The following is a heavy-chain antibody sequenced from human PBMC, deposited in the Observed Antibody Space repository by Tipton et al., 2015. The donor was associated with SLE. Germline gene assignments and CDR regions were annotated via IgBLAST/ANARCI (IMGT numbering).Heavy chain of an antibody. Sequence: LRLSCTVSGGSMSTYYWSWIRQPPGKGLEWIGYIYHSGSTNYNPSLRSRVTISVDTSKNQLSLQLSSATTADTAVYYCARGDPQGLEPFDYWGQGTLVTVSS. CDR2: IYHSGST. D-gene: IGHD1-1*01. CDR3: ARGDPQGLEPFDY. V-gene: IGHV4-59*01. J-gene: IGHJ4*02. CDR1: GGSMSTYY.